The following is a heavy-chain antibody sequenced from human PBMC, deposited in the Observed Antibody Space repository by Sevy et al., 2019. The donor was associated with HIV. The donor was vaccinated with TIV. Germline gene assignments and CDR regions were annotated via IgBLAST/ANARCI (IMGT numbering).Heavy chain of an antibody. J-gene: IGHJ4*02. CDR1: GFTFSAYA. Sequence: GGSLRLSCTTSGFTFSAYAMHWVRQAPGKGLEWVAIIWSDGAYQYHGDSVKGRFTISRANSKNTLYLQMNSLRVEDTAVYYCARGGYYYDTAAYYAFDSWGQGTLVTVSS. V-gene: IGHV3-33*01. CDR2: IWSDGAYQ. D-gene: IGHD3-22*01. CDR3: ARGGYYYDTAAYYAFDS.